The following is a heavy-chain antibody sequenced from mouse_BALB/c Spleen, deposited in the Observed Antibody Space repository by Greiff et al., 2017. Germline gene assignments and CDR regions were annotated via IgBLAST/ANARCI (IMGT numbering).Heavy chain of an antibody. V-gene: IGHV2-2*02. CDR2: IWSGGST. J-gene: IGHJ4*01. CDR3: ARKGPAAYSYAMDY. CDR1: GFSLTSYG. Sequence: VMLVESGPGLVQPSQSLSITCTVSGFSLTSYGVHWVRQSPGKGLEWLGVIWSGGSTDYNAAFISRLSISKDNSKSQVFFKMNSLQANDTAIYYCARKGPAAYSYAMDYWGQGTSVTVSS.